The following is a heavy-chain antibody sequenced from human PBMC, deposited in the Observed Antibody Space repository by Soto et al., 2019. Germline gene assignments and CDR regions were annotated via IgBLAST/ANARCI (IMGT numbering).Heavy chain of an antibody. CDR2: IWHDGGEK. D-gene: IGHD3-22*01. CDR3: ARAPGRDSPIDY. J-gene: IGHJ4*02. Sequence: QVQLVESGGGVVQPGRSLRLSCTASGFTLSDYGMHWVRQAPGKGLEWVAVIWHDGGEKYYADSVTGRVTISRDNSKNAVHLQIDRLGTEYTALYYCARAPGRDSPIDYWGQGTLVTVSS. CDR1: GFTLSDYG. V-gene: IGHV3-33*01.